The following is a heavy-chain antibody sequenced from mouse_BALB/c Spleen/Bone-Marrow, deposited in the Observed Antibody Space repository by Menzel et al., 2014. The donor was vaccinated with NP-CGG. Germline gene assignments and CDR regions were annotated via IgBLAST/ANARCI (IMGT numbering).Heavy chain of an antibody. V-gene: IGHV14-3*02. Sequence: VQLKQSGAELVKPGASVKLSWTASGFNIKDTYMHWVKQRPEKGLEWIGRIDPANGNTKYDPKFQGKATITADISSNTAYLQLSSLTSEDTAVYYCARWEYYAMDYWGQGTSVTVSS. CDR2: IDPANGNT. CDR1: GFNIKDTY. J-gene: IGHJ4*01. CDR3: ARWEYYAMDY. D-gene: IGHD4-1*01.